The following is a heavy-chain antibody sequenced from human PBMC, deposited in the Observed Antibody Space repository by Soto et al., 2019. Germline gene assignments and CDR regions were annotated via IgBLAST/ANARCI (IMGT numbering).Heavy chain of an antibody. CDR3: ARTITFGEGPNAFDI. J-gene: IGHJ3*02. V-gene: IGHV1-69*13. CDR1: GGTFSSYA. Sequence: SSVKVSCKASGGTFSSYAISWVRQAPGQGLEWMGGIIPIFGTANYAQKFHGRVTITADESTSTAYMELSSLRSEDTAVYYCARTITFGEGPNAFDIWGQGTMVTVSS. CDR2: IIPIFGTA. D-gene: IGHD3-16*01.